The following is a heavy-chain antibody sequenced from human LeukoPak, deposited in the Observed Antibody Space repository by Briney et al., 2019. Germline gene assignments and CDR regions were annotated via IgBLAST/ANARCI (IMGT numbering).Heavy chain of an antibody. V-gene: IGHV3-7*03. D-gene: IGHD2-2*01. CDR3: VRELHCTSTSCYAKSWFDP. CDR1: GFTFRNYG. CDR2: IKPNGSEK. Sequence: TGGSLRLSCAASGFTFRNYGIIWVRKAPGKGLEWVANIKPNGSEKYYVDSVKGRFTISRDNAKNSLYLQMNSLRAEDTAVYYCVRELHCTSTSCYAKSWFDPWGQGTLVTVSS. J-gene: IGHJ5*02.